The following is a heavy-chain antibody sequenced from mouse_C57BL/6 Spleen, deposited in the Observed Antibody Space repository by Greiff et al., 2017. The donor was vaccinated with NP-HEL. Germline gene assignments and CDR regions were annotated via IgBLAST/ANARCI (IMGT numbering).Heavy chain of an antibody. J-gene: IGHJ3*01. Sequence: QVQLKQPGAELVKPGASVKLSCKASGYTFTSYWMHWVKQRPGRGLEWIGRIDPNSGGTKYNEKFKSKATLTVDKPSSTAYMQLSSLTSEDSAVYYCARGDGYDGGSFAYWGQGTLVTVSA. CDR2: IDPNSGGT. CDR3: ARGDGYDGGSFAY. CDR1: GYTFTSYW. V-gene: IGHV1-72*01. D-gene: IGHD2-2*01.